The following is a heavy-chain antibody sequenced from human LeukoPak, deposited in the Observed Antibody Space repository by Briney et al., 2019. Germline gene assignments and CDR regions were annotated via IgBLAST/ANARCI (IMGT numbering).Heavy chain of an antibody. CDR3: AREIGYCSGGSCYPGYFQH. J-gene: IGHJ1*01. CDR2: IYTSGST. CDR1: DGSISSYY. D-gene: IGHD2-15*01. Sequence: PSETLSLTCTVSDGSISSYYWSWIRQPAGKGVGWIGRIYTSGSTNYNPSLKSRVTMSVDTSKNQFSLKLSSVTAADTAVYYCAREIGYCSGGSCYPGYFQHWGQGTLVTVSS. V-gene: IGHV4-4*07.